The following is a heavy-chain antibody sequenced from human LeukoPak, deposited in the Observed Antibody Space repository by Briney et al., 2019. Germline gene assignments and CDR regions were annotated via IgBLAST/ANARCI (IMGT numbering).Heavy chain of an antibody. CDR2: IKQDGSEE. V-gene: IGHV3-7*03. D-gene: IGHD2-15*01. CDR3: AKDEGSGTWHY. J-gene: IGHJ4*02. Sequence: GGSLRLSCAASGFTFNMFWMTWVRQAPGEGLEWVANIKQDGSEENYGDSVKGRFTISRDNAKNSLYLQMNSLRAEDTAVYYCAKDEGSGTWHYWGQGTLVIVSS. CDR1: GFTFNMFW.